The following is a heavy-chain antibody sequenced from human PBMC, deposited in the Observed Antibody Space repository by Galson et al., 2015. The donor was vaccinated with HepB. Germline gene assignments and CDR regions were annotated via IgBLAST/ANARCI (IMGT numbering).Heavy chain of an antibody. CDR2: INHSGNT. CDR1: GGSFSNFY. CDR3: ARKLRESGGGIPGAAYYYYYYMDV. D-gene: IGHD2-8*02. Sequence: TLSLTCAVEGGSFSNFYWSWVRQPPGKGLEWIGEINHSGNTNYNPSLKSRITISVDTARNQMSMKLRSVTAADTAVYFCARKLRESGGGIPGAAYYYYYYMDVWGKGSTVSVS. V-gene: IGHV4-34*01. J-gene: IGHJ6*03.